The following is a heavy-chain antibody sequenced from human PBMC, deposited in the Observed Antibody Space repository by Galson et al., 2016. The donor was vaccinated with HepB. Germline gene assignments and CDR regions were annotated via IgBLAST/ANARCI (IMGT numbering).Heavy chain of an antibody. CDR1: GFSLNSSGVG. CDR3: AHRPRKSFLDFGYGCFDP. Sequence: PALVKPTQTLTLTCSFSGFSLNSSGVGLGWFRQPPGKALEWLALVYWDDDNRYSPSLKSRLTITKDTSRNQGVLTMTTMDPVDTATYYCAHRPRKSFLDFGYGCFDPWGQGNLVTVSS. V-gene: IGHV2-5*02. J-gene: IGHJ5*02. CDR2: VYWDDDN. D-gene: IGHD4-17*01.